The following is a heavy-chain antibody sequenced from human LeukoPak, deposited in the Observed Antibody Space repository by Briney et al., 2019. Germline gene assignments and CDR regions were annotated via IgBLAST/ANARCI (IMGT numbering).Heavy chain of an antibody. CDR1: GFTFSTYD. Sequence: GGSLRLSCAASGFTFSTYDMNWVRQAPGKGLEWVSSISSRSSSIYYADSVKGRFTISRDNAKNSLYLQMNSLIAEDTAVYWCARDYIAYDPLDYWGQGTLVTDSS. V-gene: IGHV3-21*01. CDR3: ARDYIAYDPLDY. J-gene: IGHJ4*02. CDR2: ISSRSSSI. D-gene: IGHD3-3*01.